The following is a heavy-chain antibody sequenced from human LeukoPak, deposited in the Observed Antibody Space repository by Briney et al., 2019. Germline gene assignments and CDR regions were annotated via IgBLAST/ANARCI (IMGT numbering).Heavy chain of an antibody. D-gene: IGHD5-24*01. CDR1: GFTFSGSE. J-gene: IGHJ3*02. Sequence: PGGSLRLSCVASGFTFSGSEMNWVRQAPGKGLEWTSYIDTRGNTIFYADSVKGRFTISRDNAKNSLYLQMNSLRAEDTAVYYCARDLWVATIFPGAFDIWGQGTMVTVSS. V-gene: IGHV3-48*03. CDR2: IDTRGNTI. CDR3: ARDLWVATIFPGAFDI.